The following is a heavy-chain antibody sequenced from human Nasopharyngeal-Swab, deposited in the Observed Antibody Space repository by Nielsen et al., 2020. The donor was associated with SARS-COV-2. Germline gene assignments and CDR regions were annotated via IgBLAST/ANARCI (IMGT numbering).Heavy chain of an antibody. D-gene: IGHD3-22*01. Sequence: SETLSLTCTVSGGSISSYHWSWIRQPPGKGLEWIGYIYYSGSTNYNPSLKSRVTISVDTSKNQFSLKLSSVTAADTAVYYCARGPTYYYDSSERGFDYWGQGTLVTVSS. V-gene: IGHV4-59*01. CDR2: IYYSGST. CDR3: ARGPTYYYDSSERGFDY. CDR1: GGSISSYH. J-gene: IGHJ4*02.